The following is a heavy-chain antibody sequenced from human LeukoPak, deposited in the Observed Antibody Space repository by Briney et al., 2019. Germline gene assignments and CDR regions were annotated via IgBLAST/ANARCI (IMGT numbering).Heavy chain of an antibody. Sequence: PGGSLRLSCTASGLSLNSYAMSWVRQVPGKGLEWVSASSSSDDGKWYAESVRGRFTISRDTSKNTVYLQMNSLRVEDTAVYYCAKGYYDIYYFDYWGQGTLVTVSS. D-gene: IGHD3-22*01. V-gene: IGHV3-23*01. J-gene: IGHJ4*02. CDR2: SSSSDDGK. CDR3: AKGYYDIYYFDY. CDR1: GLSLNSYA.